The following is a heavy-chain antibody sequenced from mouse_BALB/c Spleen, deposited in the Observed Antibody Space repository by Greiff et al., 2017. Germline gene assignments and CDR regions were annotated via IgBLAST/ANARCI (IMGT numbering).Heavy chain of an antibody. J-gene: IGHJ2*01. CDR2: IYPGDGDT. CDR3: ARSSYDYDVGHY. Sequence: QVQLQQSGPELVKPGASVKISCKASGYAFSSSWMNWVKQRPGQGLEWIGRIYPGDGDTNYNGKFKGKATLTADKSSSTAYMQLSSLTSVDSAVYFCARSSYDYDVGHYWGQGTTLTVSS. CDR1: GYAFSSSW. D-gene: IGHD2-4*01. V-gene: IGHV1-82*01.